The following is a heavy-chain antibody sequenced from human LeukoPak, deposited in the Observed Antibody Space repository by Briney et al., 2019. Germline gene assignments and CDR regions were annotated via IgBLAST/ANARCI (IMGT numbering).Heavy chain of an antibody. J-gene: IGHJ2*01. Sequence: SETLSLTCTVSGGSISNYYWSWVRQPPGKGLEWIGYIYYSGSTTYNPSLKSRVTISVDTSENQFSLKLNAVTAADTAVYYCARRTYFDLWGRGTLVTVSS. CDR2: IYYSGST. V-gene: IGHV4-59*08. CDR3: ARRTYFDL. CDR1: GGSISNYY.